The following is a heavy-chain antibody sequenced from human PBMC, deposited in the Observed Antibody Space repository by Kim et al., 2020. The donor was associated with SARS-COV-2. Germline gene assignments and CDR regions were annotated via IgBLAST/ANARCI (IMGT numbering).Heavy chain of an antibody. D-gene: IGHD1-26*01. CDR3: TRGGSGSPRFFDP. Sequence: YAASVKGRFTISRDDSKSIAYLQMNSLKTEDTAVYYCTRGGSGSPRFFDPWGQGTLVTVSS. V-gene: IGHV3-49*02. J-gene: IGHJ5*02.